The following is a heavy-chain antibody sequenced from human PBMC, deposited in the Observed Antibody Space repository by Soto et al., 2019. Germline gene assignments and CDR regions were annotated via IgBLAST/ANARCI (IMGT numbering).Heavy chain of an antibody. V-gene: IGHV4-34*01. CDR1: GGSFSGYY. CDR3: ARSAAADPDY. D-gene: IGHD6-13*01. CDR2: INHSGST. Sequence: SETLSLTCAVYGGSFSGYYWSWIRQPPGKGLEWIGEINHSGSTNYNPSLKSRVTISVDTSKNQFSLKLSSVTAADTAVYYCARSAAADPDYWGQGTLVTVSS. J-gene: IGHJ4*02.